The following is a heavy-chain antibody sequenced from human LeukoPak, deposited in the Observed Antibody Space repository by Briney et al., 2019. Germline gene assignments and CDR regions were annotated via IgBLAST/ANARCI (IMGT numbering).Heavy chain of an antibody. J-gene: IGHJ6*03. Sequence: SETLAVTCTVSGASMINTYWTWIRQPPGRGLEWIGYDHYGGGTNYNPSLNSRVTISIDTTKNHVSLKLRSVTAADTAVYYCACAPQHYYLAVWGQATTVIVSS. CDR2: DHYGGGT. CDR3: ACAPQHYYLAV. CDR1: GASMINTY. V-gene: IGHV4-59*08.